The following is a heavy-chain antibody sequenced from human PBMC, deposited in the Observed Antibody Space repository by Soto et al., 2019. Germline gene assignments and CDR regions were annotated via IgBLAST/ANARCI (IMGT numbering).Heavy chain of an antibody. Sequence: EVQLVESGGGLIQPGGSLRLSCAASGFTVSSNYMSWVRQAPGKGLEWVSVISGSGGSTYYADSVKGRFTISRDNSKNTLYLQMNSLRAEDTAVYYCAKRAVLFDYYYYYGMDVWGQGTTVTVSS. V-gene: IGHV3-23*04. CDR1: GFTVSSNY. CDR2: ISGSGGST. D-gene: IGHD3-16*01. CDR3: AKRAVLFDYYYYYGMDV. J-gene: IGHJ6*02.